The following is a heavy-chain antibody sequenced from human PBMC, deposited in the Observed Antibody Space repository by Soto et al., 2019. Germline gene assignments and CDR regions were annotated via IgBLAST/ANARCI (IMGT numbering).Heavy chain of an antibody. V-gene: IGHV1-69*08. CDR3: ARDQVGASSFDY. J-gene: IGHJ4*02. CDR2: SLPSPART. Sequence: QVQLVQSGAELRKPGSAVKLSCKASGGTFSNSPISGVRQIPGQVPEWMGRSLPSPARTIYSRKFRGRVTLTADTSTQTVYMTLSSLTTEASGVYYWARDQVGASSFDYWGQGTRVTVSS. D-gene: IGHD1-26*01. CDR1: GGTFSNSP.